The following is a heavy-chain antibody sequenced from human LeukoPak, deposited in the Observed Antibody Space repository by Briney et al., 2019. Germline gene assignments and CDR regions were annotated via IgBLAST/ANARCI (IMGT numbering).Heavy chain of an antibody. CDR1: GDSISTNNYY. D-gene: IGHD6-19*01. Sequence: SETLSLTCTVPGDSISTNNYYWTWIRQPPGKGLEWIGTIYYSVTTYYNPSLKSRVTISVDTSRNQFSLRLSSVTAADTAVYYCARRRGIGLYYFDYWGQGALVTVSS. V-gene: IGHV4-39*01. CDR2: IYYSVTT. CDR3: ARRRGIGLYYFDY. J-gene: IGHJ4*02.